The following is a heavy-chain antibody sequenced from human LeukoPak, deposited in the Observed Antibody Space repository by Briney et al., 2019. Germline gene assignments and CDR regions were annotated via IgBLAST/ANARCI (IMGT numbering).Heavy chain of an antibody. V-gene: IGHV3-30*02. Sequence: QSGGSLRLSCAASGFTFSSYGMHWVRQAPGKGLEWVAFIRYDGSNKYYADSVKGPFTISRDNSKNTLYLQMNSLRAEDTAVYYCAKVLSVVVAATLLDYWGQGTLVTVSS. CDR2: IRYDGSNK. J-gene: IGHJ4*02. D-gene: IGHD2-15*01. CDR3: AKVLSVVVAATLLDY. CDR1: GFTFSSYG.